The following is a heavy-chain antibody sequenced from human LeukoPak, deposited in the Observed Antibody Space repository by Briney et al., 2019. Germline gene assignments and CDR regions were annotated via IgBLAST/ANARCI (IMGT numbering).Heavy chain of an antibody. V-gene: IGHV3-7*01. CDR1: GFTFSSYW. J-gene: IGHJ6*03. CDR3: AREDYDFWSGYSVPPPYYYYYYMDV. D-gene: IGHD3-3*01. Sequence: GASLRLSCAASGFTFSSYWMSWVRQAPGKGLEWVANIKQDGSGKYYVDSVKGRFTISRDNAKNSLYLQMNSLRAEDTAVYYCAREDYDFWSGYSVPPPYYYYYYMDVWGKGTTVTVSS. CDR2: IKQDGSGK.